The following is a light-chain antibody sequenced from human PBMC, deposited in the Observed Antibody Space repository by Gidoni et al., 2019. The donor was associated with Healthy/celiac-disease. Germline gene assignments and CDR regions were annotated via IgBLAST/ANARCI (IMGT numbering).Light chain of an antibody. CDR1: QDISNY. V-gene: IGKV1-33*01. CDR3: QQYDNLPPRVA. J-gene: IGKJ3*01. Sequence: DIQMTQSPSSLSASVGDRVTITCQASQDISNYLNWYQQKPGKAPKLLIYDASNLETGVPSRFSGSGSGTDFTFTISSLQPEDIATYYCQQYDNLPPRVAFGPGTKVDIK. CDR2: DAS.